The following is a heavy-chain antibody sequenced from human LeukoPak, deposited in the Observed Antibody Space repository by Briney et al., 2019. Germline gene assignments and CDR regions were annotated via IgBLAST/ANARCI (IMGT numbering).Heavy chain of an antibody. CDR3: ARDNTSGYYADY. D-gene: IGHD3-22*01. Sequence: ASVKVSCKASGYTFTDNFMQWVRQAPGRGLEWMGWINPLTGGTKYVERFQGRVTMTRDTSISTAYMEVRRLRSDDTAVYYCARDNTSGYYADYWGQGTLVTVSS. CDR1: GYTFTDNF. V-gene: IGHV1-2*02. CDR2: INPLTGGT. J-gene: IGHJ4*02.